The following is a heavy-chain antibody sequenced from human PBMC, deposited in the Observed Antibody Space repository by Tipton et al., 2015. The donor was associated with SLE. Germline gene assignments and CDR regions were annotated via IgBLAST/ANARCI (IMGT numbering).Heavy chain of an antibody. J-gene: IGHJ6*03. CDR2: INPNSGAT. CDR3: AKAPGAARRGYYMDV. CDR1: GFAFTGYY. Sequence: QLVQSGAEVKKPGASVKVSCKASGFAFTGYYMHWVRQAPGQGLEYMGRINPNSGATNYAQKFQGRVTLTRDTSISTAYMELSSLRAEDTAVYYCAKAPGAARRGYYMDVWGKGTTVTVSS. V-gene: IGHV1-2*06. D-gene: IGHD6-6*01.